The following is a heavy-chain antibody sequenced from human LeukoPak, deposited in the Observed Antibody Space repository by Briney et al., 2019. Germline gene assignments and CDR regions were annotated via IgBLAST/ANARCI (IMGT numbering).Heavy chain of an antibody. V-gene: IGHV4-39*07. J-gene: IGHJ4*02. CDR2: IYYSGSP. Sequence: SETLSLTCTVSGGSISSSSYYWGWIRQPPGKGLGWIGSIYYSGSPYYNPSLKSRVTISLDTSKSQFSLKLSSVTAADTAVYYCARGTYVYYYDSSGYYYSSYYFDYWGQGTLVTVSS. CDR1: GGSISSSSYY. CDR3: ARGTYVYYYDSSGYYYSSYYFDY. D-gene: IGHD3-22*01.